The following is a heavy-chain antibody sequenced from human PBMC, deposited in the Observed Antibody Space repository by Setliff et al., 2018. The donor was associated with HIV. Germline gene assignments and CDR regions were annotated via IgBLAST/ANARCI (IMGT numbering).Heavy chain of an antibody. CDR2: ISGSGGST. J-gene: IGHJ4*02. V-gene: IGHV3-23*01. D-gene: IGHD3-10*01. CDR1: GFTFSSYA. CDR3: ARDDRWVYNDYLDY. Sequence: PGGSLRLSCAVSGFTFSSYAMSWVRQAPGKGLEWVSAISGSGGSTYYADSVKGRFTISRDNSKNTQYLQVNSLRTEDTAVYFCARDDRWVYNDYLDYWGQGTLVTVSS.